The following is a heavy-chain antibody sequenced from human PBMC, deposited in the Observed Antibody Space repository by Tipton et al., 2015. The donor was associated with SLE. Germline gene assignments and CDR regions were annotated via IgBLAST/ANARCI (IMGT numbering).Heavy chain of an antibody. D-gene: IGHD1-26*01. Sequence: AGLVKPSETLSLTCAVYGGSFSGYYWSWIRQPPGKGLEWIGEINHSGSTNYNPSLKSRVAISVDTSKNQFSLKLSSVTAADTAVYYCARGGMGGSYLGYYYYGMDVWGQGTTVTVSS. J-gene: IGHJ6*02. CDR2: INHSGST. V-gene: IGHV4-34*01. CDR3: ARGGMGGSYLGYYYYGMDV. CDR1: GGSFSGYY.